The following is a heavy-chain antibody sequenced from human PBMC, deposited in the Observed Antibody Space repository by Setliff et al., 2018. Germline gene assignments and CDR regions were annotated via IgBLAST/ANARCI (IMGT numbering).Heavy chain of an antibody. Sequence: QTGGSLRLSCAASGFVVSNNAMTWVRQAPGKGLEWVASIIGDGEKTYYADFVKGRFTISRDNSKNTLYLQLDTLRFDDTALYFCAKFRGTMIDYWGRGTLVTVSS. V-gene: IGHV3-23*01. CDR1: GFVVSNNA. D-gene: IGHD3-3*01. CDR3: AKFRGTMIDY. CDR2: IIGDGEKT. J-gene: IGHJ4*02.